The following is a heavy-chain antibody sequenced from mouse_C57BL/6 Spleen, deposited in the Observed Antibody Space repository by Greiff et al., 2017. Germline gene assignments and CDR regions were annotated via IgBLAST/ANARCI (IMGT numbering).Heavy chain of an antibody. CDR2: IRLKSDNYAT. V-gene: IGHV6-3*01. Sequence: EVKLMESGGGLVQPGGSMKLSCVASGFTFSNYWMNWVRQSPEKGLEWVAQIRLKSDNYATHYAESVKGRFTISRDDSKSSVYLQMNNLRAEDTGIYYCTASYYGSDYWDQGTTLTVSS. J-gene: IGHJ2*01. CDR3: TASYYGSDY. CDR1: GFTFSNYW. D-gene: IGHD1-1*01.